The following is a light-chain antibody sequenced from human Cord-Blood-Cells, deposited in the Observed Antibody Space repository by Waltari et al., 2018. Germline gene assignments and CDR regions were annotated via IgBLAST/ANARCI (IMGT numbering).Light chain of an antibody. Sequence: QSALTQPASVSGSPGQSITISCTGTSSDVGSYNLVSWYQQHPGKAPKLMIYDVSKRPSGVSNRFSGSKSGNTASLTISGLQAEDEADYYCSSYTSSSTNWVFGGGTKLTVL. V-gene: IGLV2-14*02. J-gene: IGLJ3*02. CDR3: SSYTSSSTNWV. CDR2: DVS. CDR1: SSDVGSYNL.